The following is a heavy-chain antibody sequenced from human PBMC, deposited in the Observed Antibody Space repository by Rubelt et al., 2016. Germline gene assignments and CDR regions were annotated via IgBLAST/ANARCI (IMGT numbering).Heavy chain of an antibody. Sequence: QVQLVQSGAEVKKPGASVKVSCKASGYTFTSYGISWVRQAPGQGLEWMGWISAYNGSTNNGQKLQGRVTMTADTSTSTADMELRSLRSDDTAVYYCARDYYDSSGYVDYWGQGTLVTVSS. CDR3: ARDYYDSSGYVDY. CDR2: ISAYNGST. J-gene: IGHJ4*02. V-gene: IGHV1-18*01. CDR1: GYTFTSYG. D-gene: IGHD3-22*01.